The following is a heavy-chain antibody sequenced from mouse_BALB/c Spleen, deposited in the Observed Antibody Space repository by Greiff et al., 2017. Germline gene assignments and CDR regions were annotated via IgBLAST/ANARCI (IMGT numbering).Heavy chain of an antibody. D-gene: IGHD2-14*01. Sequence: EVMLVESGGGLVKPGGSLKLSCAASGFTFSSYAMSWVRQTPEKRLEWVATISDGGSYTYYPDSVKGRFTISRDNAKNNLYLQMSSLKSEDTAMYYCARAAYDRYDGNYDARDYGGQGTSVTVAA. CDR3: ARAAYDRYDGNYDARDY. CDR2: ISDGGSYT. V-gene: IGHV5-4*03. CDR1: GFTFSSYA. J-gene: IGHJ4*01.